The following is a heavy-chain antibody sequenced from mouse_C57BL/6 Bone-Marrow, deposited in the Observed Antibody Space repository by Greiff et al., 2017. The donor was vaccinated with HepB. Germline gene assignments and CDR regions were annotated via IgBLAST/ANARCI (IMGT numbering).Heavy chain of an antibody. V-gene: IGHV1-15*01. D-gene: IGHD1-1*01. Sequence: VQLQQSGAELVRPGASVTLSCKASGYTFTDYEMHWVKQTPVQGLEWIGAIDPETGGTAYNQKFKGKAILTADKSSSTAYMELRSLTSEDSAVYYCTPITTVVASGYFDYWGQGTTLTVSS. CDR1: GYTFTDYE. CDR2: IDPETGGT. CDR3: TPITTVVASGYFDY. J-gene: IGHJ2*01.